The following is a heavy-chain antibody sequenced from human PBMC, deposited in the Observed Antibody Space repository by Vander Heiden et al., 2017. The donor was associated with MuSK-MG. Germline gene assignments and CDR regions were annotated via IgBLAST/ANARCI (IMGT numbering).Heavy chain of an antibody. V-gene: IGHV1-2*02. D-gene: IGHD1-7*01. CDR2: INPNRSGT. J-gene: IGHJ4*02. Sequence: QVQLVQSGAEVKKPGASVKVSCKASGYTFTGYYMHWVRQAPGQGLEWMGWINPNRSGTNYAQKFQGRVTMTRDTSISTAYMELSRLRSDDTAVYYCARGAGTTDSDYWGQGTLVTVSS. CDR3: ARGAGTTDSDY. CDR1: GYTFTGYY.